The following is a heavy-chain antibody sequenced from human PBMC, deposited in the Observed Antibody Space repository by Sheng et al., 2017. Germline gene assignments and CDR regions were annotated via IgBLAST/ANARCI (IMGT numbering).Heavy chain of an antibody. V-gene: IGHV3-23*01. CDR2: ISGSGGST. Sequence: EVQLLESGGGLVQPGGSLRLSCAASGFTFSSYAMSWVRQAPGKGLEWVLAISGSGGSTYYADSVKGRFTISRDNSKNTLYLQMNSLRAEDTAVYYCAKDGDIVVVVAAGGFYDYWGQGTLVTVSS. D-gene: IGHD2-15*01. CDR1: GFTFSSYA. CDR3: AKDGDIVVVVAAGGFYDY. J-gene: IGHJ4*02.